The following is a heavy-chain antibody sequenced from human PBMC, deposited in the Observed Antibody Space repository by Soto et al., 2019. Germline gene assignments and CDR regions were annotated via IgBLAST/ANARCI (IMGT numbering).Heavy chain of an antibody. CDR3: ARGREDYGSGNYYNRLDF. CDR1: GGIFSTYA. J-gene: IGHJ4*02. CDR2: IIPLFGTP. D-gene: IGHD3-10*01. V-gene: IGHV1-69*01. Sequence: QVQLVQSGAEVKKPGSSVKVSCKASGGIFSTYAISWLRQAPGQGLEWMGGIIPLFGTPNYAQRFQGRVTIAADEYTSTGYMELSRLRSEDTAVYYCARGREDYGSGNYYNRLDFWGQGTLVTVSS.